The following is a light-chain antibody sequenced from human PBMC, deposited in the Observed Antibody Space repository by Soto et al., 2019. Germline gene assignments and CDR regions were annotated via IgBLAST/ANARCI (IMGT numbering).Light chain of an antibody. Sequence: EIVLTQSPGTLSLSPGERATLSCRASQSVSSSFLAWYQQKPGQAPRLLIYGASSRAAGIQDRFSGSGSGTHFTLTIRSLQPEDFATYYCKQANTFPLTVGQGTRLEIK. CDR3: KQANTFPLT. V-gene: IGKV3-20*01. J-gene: IGKJ5*01. CDR1: QSVSSSF. CDR2: GAS.